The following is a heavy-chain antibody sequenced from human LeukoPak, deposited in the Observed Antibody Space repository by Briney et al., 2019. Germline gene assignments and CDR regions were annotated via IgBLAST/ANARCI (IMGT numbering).Heavy chain of an antibody. CDR1: GFTFSSYS. V-gene: IGHV3-48*01. CDR2: ISSSSSTI. J-gene: IGHJ4*02. Sequence: GGSLRLSCAASGFTFSSYSMNWVRQAPGKGLEWVSYISSSSSTIYYADSVKGRFTISRDNAKNSLYLQMNSLRAEDTAVYYCAKSGLNRFDYWGQGTLVTVSS. D-gene: IGHD2-15*01. CDR3: AKSGLNRFDY.